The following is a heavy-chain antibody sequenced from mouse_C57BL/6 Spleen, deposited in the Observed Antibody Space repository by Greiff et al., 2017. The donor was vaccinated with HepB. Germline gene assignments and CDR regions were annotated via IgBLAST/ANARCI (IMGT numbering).Heavy chain of an antibody. D-gene: IGHD3-1*01. CDR1: GYAFSSSW. J-gene: IGHJ3*01. CDR3: AGGPGFAY. V-gene: IGHV1-82*01. CDR2: IYPGDGDT. Sequence: VQLQQSGPELVKPGASVKISCKASGYAFSSSWMNWVKQRPGKGLEWIGRIYPGDGDTNYNGKFKGKATLTADKSSSKAYMHLSSLTSEDSAVYFCAGGPGFAYWGQGALVTVAA.